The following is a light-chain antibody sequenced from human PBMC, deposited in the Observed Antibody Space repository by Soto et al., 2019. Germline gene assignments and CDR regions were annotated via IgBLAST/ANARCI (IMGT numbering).Light chain of an antibody. V-gene: IGKV1-39*01. CDR2: VAS. CDR3: QQSFSPPYT. Sequence: DIQMTQSLSSLSASVGDRVTITCRASQSISNYLNWYQQKQGKAPKLLIYVASTLQSGVLSRFSGSGSGTDFTLTITSLHPEDFATYYCQQSFSPPYTFGQGTKLEIK. CDR1: QSISNY. J-gene: IGKJ2*01.